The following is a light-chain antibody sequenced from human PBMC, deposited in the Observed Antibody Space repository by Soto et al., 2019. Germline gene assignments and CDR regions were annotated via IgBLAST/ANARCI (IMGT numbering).Light chain of an antibody. CDR3: QTWGTGFQV. CDR2: LNNDGSH. CDR1: SGHSSYA. J-gene: IGLJ1*01. Sequence: QPVLTQPPSASASLGASVKLTCTLSSGHSSYAIAWHQKQPEKGPRYLMDLNNDGSHTKGGVVPDRFSCSTSGAERFLIISRLASEDAADYYCQTWGTGFQVFGTGTKLTVL. V-gene: IGLV4-69*01.